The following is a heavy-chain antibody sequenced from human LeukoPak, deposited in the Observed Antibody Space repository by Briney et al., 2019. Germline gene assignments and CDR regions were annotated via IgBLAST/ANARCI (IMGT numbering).Heavy chain of an antibody. CDR1: GFTLSDYW. CDR2: ISPDGRNI. V-gene: IGHV3-74*01. Sequence: GGSLRLSCAASGFTLSDYWMNWVRQAPGKGPVWVSHISPDGRNIAYADSVKGRFTISRDSAKNSIYLQMDSLRDEDTAVYYCARDLGYYATDYWGQGTLVTVSS. J-gene: IGHJ4*02. CDR3: ARDLGYYATDY. D-gene: IGHD2-2*01.